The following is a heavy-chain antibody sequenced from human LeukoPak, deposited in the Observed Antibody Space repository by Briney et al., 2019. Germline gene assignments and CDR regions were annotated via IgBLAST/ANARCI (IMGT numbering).Heavy chain of an antibody. Sequence: PSETLSLSRTVSGGSIISSSYYWGWISQPPGKGLAWIGSIYYSGSADYNPSLKSRVTISVDTSKNQFSLKLSSVTAADTAVYYCARHWGYCSGGICYWGYFDYWGQGTLVTVSS. V-gene: IGHV4-39*01. CDR2: IYYSGSA. CDR3: ARHWGYCSGGICYWGYFDY. J-gene: IGHJ4*02. CDR1: GGSIISSSYY. D-gene: IGHD2-15*01.